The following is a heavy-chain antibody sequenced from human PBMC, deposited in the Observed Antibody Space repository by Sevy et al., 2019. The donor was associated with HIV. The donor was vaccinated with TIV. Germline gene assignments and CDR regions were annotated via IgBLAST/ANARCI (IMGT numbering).Heavy chain of an antibody. V-gene: IGHV3-30*18. CDR3: ANSRGRYEGSSWLYYYYIMDV. CDR1: GLSFSRHG. D-gene: IGHD2-2*01. J-gene: IGHJ6*02. Sequence: GGSLRLSCVAAGLSFSRHGMHWARQAPGKGLEWVAVISNDGSEKEYAESVKGRFTVSRDNSKDTVYLQMNSLRRDDTAVYYCANSRGRYEGSSWLYYYYIMDVWGQGTTVTVSS. CDR2: ISNDGSEK.